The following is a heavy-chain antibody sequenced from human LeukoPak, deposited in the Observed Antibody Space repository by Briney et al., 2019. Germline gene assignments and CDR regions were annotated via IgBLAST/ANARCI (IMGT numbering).Heavy chain of an antibody. CDR3: ARDAFTMVRGVICDYMDV. CDR2: IYTSGST. V-gene: IGHV4-4*07. J-gene: IGHJ6*03. CDR1: GGSISSYY. D-gene: IGHD3-10*01. Sequence: SETLSLTCTVSGGSISSYYWSWIRQPAGKGLEWIGRIYTSGSTNYNPSLKSRVTMSVDTSKNQFSLKLSSVTAADTAVYYCARDAFTMVRGVICDYMDVWGKGTTVTVSS.